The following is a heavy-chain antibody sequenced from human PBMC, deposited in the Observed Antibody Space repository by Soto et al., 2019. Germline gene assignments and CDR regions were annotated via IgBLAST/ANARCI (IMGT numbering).Heavy chain of an antibody. D-gene: IGHD3-10*01. V-gene: IGHV3-23*01. J-gene: IGHJ4*02. CDR2: VSGSGDST. CDR3: ATSNYGERD. Sequence: ELQVLESGGGLVQPGGSLRLTCAASGFTLSENGTSWVRQAPGKGLEWVSFVSGSGDSTYYTDSVKGRFTISRDSSKNTVCLQMNSLRAEDTAVYYCATSNYGERDWGQGTLVTVSS. CDR1: GFTLSENG.